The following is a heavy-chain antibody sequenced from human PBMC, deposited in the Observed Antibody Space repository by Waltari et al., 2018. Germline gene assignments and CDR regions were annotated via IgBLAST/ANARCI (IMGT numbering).Heavy chain of an antibody. CDR2: IYYSGST. D-gene: IGHD6-13*01. J-gene: IGHJ4*02. Sequence: QLQLQESGPGLVKPSETLSLTCTVSGGSISSSSYYWGWIRQPPGKGLEWIGSIYYSGSTYDNPSLKSRVTISVDTSKNQFSLKLSSVTAADTAVYYCVGGYSSSWYSDYWGQGTLVTVSS. CDR1: GGSISSSSYY. CDR3: VGGYSSSWYSDY. V-gene: IGHV4-39*01.